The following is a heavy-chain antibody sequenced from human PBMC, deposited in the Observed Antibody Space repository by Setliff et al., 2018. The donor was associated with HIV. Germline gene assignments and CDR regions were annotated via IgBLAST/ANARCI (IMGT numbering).Heavy chain of an antibody. CDR3: AREIQFSATTYYYYYMDD. D-gene: IGHD5-18*01. CDR2: IYASGRT. Sequence: SETLSLTCTVSGGSISSYYWSWIRQPAGKGLEWIGRIYASGRTNYNPSLKSRVTLSVDTSKNQFSPKVTSVTAADTAVYYCAREIQFSATTYYYYYMDDWGRGTTVTVS. V-gene: IGHV4-4*07. J-gene: IGHJ6*03. CDR1: GGSISSYY.